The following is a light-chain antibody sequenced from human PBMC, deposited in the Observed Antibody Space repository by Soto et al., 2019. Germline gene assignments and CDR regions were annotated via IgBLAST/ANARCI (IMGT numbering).Light chain of an antibody. Sequence: SYELTQPPSVSVSPGLTASITCSGDELGDKFVCWYQQKPGQSPVLVIYQDTKRPSGIPERFSGSNSGKTATLTISGTQALDEADYYCQAWDSSTAVFGTGTKLTVL. J-gene: IGLJ1*01. CDR3: QAWDSSTAV. CDR1: ELGDKF. CDR2: QDT. V-gene: IGLV3-1*01.